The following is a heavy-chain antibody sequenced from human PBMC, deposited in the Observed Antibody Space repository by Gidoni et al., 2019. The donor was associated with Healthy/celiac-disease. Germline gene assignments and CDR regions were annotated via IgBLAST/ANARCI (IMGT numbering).Heavy chain of an antibody. CDR3: TTGVVVVPAAIKSYYYYYYMDV. CDR1: GFPFSNAW. D-gene: IGHD2-2*02. J-gene: IGHJ6*03. CDR2: IKSKTDGGTT. Sequence: EVQLVESGGGLVKPGGSLRLSCAASGFPFSNAWISWVRPAPGKGLEWGGRIKSKTDGGTTDYAAPVKGRFTISRDDSKNTLYLQMNSLKTEDTAVYYCTTGVVVVPAAIKSYYYYYYMDVWGKGTTVTVSS. V-gene: IGHV3-15*01.